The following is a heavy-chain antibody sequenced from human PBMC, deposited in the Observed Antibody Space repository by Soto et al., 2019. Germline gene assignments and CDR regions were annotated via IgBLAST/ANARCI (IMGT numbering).Heavy chain of an antibody. J-gene: IGHJ5*02. D-gene: IGHD3-22*01. CDR3: ARQASGYYYGWFDP. CDR1: GGSIGSSSYY. CDR2: IYYSGST. Sequence: SETLSLTCTVSGGSIGSSSYYWGWIRQPPGKGLEWIGSIYYSGSTYHNPSLKSRVTMSVDTSNNQFSLKLSSVTAADTAVYYCARQASGYYYGWFDPWGQGTLVTVSS. V-gene: IGHV4-39*01.